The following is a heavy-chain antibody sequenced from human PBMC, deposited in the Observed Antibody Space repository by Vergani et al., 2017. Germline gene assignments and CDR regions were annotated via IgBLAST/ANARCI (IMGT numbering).Heavy chain of an antibody. CDR2: IGTAGDP. CDR1: GFTFSSYD. CDR3: ARGTKRHVGAFDI. V-gene: IGHV3-13*05. D-gene: IGHD2-8*01. Sequence: EVQLVESGGGLVQPGGSLRLSCAASGFTFSSYDMHWVRQATGKGLEWVSAIGTAGDPYYPGSVKGRFTISRENAKHSLYLQMNSLRAGDTAVYYCARGTKRHVGAFDIWGQGTMVTVSS. J-gene: IGHJ3*02.